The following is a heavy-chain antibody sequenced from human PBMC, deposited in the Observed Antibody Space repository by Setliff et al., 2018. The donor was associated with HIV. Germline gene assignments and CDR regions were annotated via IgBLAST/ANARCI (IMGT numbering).Heavy chain of an antibody. CDR3: AAASSWDPLLDY. J-gene: IGHJ4*02. CDR1: GGSISNDY. D-gene: IGHD6-13*01. V-gene: IGHV4-59*01. Sequence: SETLSLTCTVSGGSISNDYWHWIRQSPGRGLEWIGYIYYTGSTNYNPSLKSRVAMSVDSSNHQFSLKLTSVTPADTAIYYCAAASSWDPLLDYWGQGTLVTVSS. CDR2: IYYTGST.